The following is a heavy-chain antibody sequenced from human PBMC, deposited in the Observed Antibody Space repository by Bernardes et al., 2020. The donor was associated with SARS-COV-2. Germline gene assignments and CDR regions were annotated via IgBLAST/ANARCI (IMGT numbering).Heavy chain of an antibody. CDR1: GFTFSDSA. V-gene: IGHV3-73*01. D-gene: IGHD6-13*01. Sequence: GGSLRLSCAASGFTFSDSAMYWVRQASGKGLEWVGRIRSRTNSYATTYAASVKGRFTISRDDPKNTAYLQMNSLRTEDTAVYYCTRQRAGDYFYDYGLDVWGQGTTVIVSS. CDR2: IRSRTNSYAT. J-gene: IGHJ6*02. CDR3: TRQRAGDYFYDYGLDV.